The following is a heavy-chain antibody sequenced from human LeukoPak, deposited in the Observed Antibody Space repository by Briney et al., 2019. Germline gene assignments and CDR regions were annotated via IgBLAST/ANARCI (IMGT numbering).Heavy chain of an antibody. Sequence: HPGGSLRLSCAASGFTFSSYEMNWVRQAPGKGLEWLSYISKSGRSIYYADSVKGRFTISRDIAKNSLYLRMNSLRAEDTAVYYCARDLSCGGDCYPPGPHYLFDPWGQGTLVTVSS. V-gene: IGHV3-48*03. D-gene: IGHD2-21*01. CDR2: ISKSGRSI. CDR1: GFTFSSYE. CDR3: ARDLSCGGDCYPPGPHYLFDP. J-gene: IGHJ5*02.